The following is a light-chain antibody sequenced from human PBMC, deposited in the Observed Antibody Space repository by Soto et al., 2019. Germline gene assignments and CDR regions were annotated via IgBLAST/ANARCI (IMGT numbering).Light chain of an antibody. V-gene: IGLV2-14*01. CDR1: SSDVGGYNY. CDR3: SSYTSSNTYG. CDR2: DVS. J-gene: IGLJ1*01. Sequence: QSALTQPASVSGSPRHSITISCTGTSSDVGGYNYVSWYQQHPGKAPKLMIYDVSNRPSGVPNRFSGSKSGNTASLTISGLQAEDEADYYCSSYTSSNTYGFGTGTKVTVL.